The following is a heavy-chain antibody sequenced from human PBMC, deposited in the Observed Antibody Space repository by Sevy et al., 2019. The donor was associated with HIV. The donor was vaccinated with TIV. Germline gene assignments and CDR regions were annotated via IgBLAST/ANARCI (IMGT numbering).Heavy chain of an antibody. V-gene: IGHV3-33*06. CDR3: AKDNFSRRRDGYNYLFDY. Sequence: LSLTCAASGFTFSSYGMHWVRQAPGKGLEWVAVIWYDGSNKYYADSVKGRFTISRDNSKNTLYLQTNSLRAEETAVYYCAKDNFSRRRDGYNYLFDYWGQGTLVTVSS. CDR1: GFTFSSYG. D-gene: IGHD5-12*01. CDR2: IWYDGSNK. J-gene: IGHJ4*02.